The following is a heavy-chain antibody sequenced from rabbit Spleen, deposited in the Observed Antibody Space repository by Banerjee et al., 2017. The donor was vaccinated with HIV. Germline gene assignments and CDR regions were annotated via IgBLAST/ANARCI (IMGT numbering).Heavy chain of an antibody. CDR2: INAVTGKS. D-gene: IGHD1-1*01. V-gene: IGHV1S45*01. J-gene: IGHJ4*01. CDR1: GVSFSNKAV. Sequence: QEQLEESGGGLVKPEGSLTLTCKASGVSFSNKAVMCWVRQAPGKGLEWFACINAVTGKSHYASWSKGRFILSTTASTTVTLEMTSLTAADTATYICARDMGGVIGWNFGLWGQGTLVTVS. CDR3: ARDMGGVIGWNFGL.